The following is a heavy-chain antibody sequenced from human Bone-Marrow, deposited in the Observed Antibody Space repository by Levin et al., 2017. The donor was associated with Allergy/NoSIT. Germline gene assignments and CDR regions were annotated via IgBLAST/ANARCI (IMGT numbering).Heavy chain of an antibody. D-gene: IGHD2-2*01. CDR3: ARASRTAAFFDY. CDR1: GYTFTSYA. J-gene: IGHJ4*02. V-gene: IGHV1-3*04. Sequence: PAASVKVSCKASGYTFTSYAVHWVRQAPGQRLEWMGWINTGNGNTKYSQKFQARVTITMDTSASTAYMELSSLRSEDTALYYCARASRTAAFFDYWGQGTLVTVSS. CDR2: INTGNGNT.